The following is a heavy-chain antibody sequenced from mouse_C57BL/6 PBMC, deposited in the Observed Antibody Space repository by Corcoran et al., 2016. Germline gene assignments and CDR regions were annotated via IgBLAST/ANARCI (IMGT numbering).Heavy chain of an antibody. CDR2: INTYSGVP. V-gene: IGHV9-3*01. D-gene: IGHD2-1*01. CDR1: GYTFTTYG. J-gene: IGHJ2*01. CDR3: ARWDYYGNSYFDY. Sequence: QIQLVQSGPELKKPGETVKISCKASGYTFTTYGMSWVKQAPGKGLKWMGWINTYSGVPTYADDFKGRFAFSLETSASTAYLQINNLKNEDTATYFCARWDYYGNSYFDYWGQVTTLTVSS.